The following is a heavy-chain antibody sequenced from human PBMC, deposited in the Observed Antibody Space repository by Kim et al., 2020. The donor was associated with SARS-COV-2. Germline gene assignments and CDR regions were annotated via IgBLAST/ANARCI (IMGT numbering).Heavy chain of an antibody. CDR2: IYHSGST. D-gene: IGHD3-22*01. CDR1: GYSISSGYY. Sequence: SETLSLTCTVSGYSISSGYYWGWIRQPPGKGLEWIGSIYHSGSTYYNPSLKSRVTISVDTSKNQFSLKLSSVTAADTAVYYCAREPRRDYYDSSGYHPLGVDYFDYWGQGTLVTVSS. CDR3: AREPRRDYYDSSGYHPLGVDYFDY. V-gene: IGHV4-38-2*02. J-gene: IGHJ4*02.